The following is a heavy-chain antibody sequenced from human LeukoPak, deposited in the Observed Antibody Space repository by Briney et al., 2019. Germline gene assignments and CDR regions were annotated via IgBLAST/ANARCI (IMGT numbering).Heavy chain of an antibody. CDR1: GYSFTSHY. CDR2: INPSGSST. CDR3: ARAYYYDSSGYSLGGFDP. D-gene: IGHD3-22*01. J-gene: IGHJ5*02. Sequence: ASVKVSCKASGYSFTSHYMHWVRQAPGQGLEWMGLINPSGSSTLYAQKFQGRVTMTRDMSTTTDYMELSSLRSEDTAVYYCARAYYYDSSGYSLGGFDPWGQGILVTASS. V-gene: IGHV1-46*01.